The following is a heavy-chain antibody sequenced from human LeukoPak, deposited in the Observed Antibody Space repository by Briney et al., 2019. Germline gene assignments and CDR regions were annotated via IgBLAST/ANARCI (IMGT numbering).Heavy chain of an antibody. J-gene: IGHJ4*02. V-gene: IGHV4-59*01. Sequence: PSETLSLTCTVSGGSISSYYWSWIRQPPGKGLEWIGYIYYSGSTNYNPSLKSRATISVDTSKNQFSLKLSSVTAADTAVYYCARGVYIAAAQYGYWGQGTLVTVSS. CDR3: ARGVYIAAAQYGY. D-gene: IGHD6-13*01. CDR2: IYYSGST. CDR1: GGSISSYY.